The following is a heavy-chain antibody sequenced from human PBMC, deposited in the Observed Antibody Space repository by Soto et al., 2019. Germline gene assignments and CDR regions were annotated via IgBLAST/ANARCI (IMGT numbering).Heavy chain of an antibody. V-gene: IGHV1-69*02. CDR3: AEGNGSGIIGRY. Sequence: QVQLVQSGAEVKKPGSSVKVSCKASGGTFSSYTISWVRQAPGQGLEWMGRIIPILGIANYAQKFQGRVTIPTDKSTSTAYMELSSLRSEDTAVYYCAEGNGSGIIGRYWGQGTLVTVSS. D-gene: IGHD3-10*01. J-gene: IGHJ4*02. CDR1: GGTFSSYT. CDR2: IIPILGIA.